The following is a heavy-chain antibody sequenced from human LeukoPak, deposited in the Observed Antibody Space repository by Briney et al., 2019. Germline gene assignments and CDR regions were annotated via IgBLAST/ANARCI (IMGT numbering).Heavy chain of an antibody. J-gene: IGHJ1*01. CDR3: AKSRGSGWYSYFQH. Sequence: PGRSQRLSCAASGFTFDDYAMHWVRQAPGKGLEWVSGISWNSGSIGYADSVKGRFTISRDNAKNSLYLQMNSLRAEDMALYYCAKSRGSGWYSYFQHWGQGTLVTVSS. V-gene: IGHV3-9*03. CDR1: GFTFDDYA. CDR2: ISWNSGSI. D-gene: IGHD6-19*01.